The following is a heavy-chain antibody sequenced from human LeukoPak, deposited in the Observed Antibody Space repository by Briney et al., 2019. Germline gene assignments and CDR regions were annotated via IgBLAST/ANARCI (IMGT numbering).Heavy chain of an antibody. D-gene: IGHD5-24*01. CDR1: GGSISSSSYH. V-gene: IGHV4-39*01. CDR2: IYYSGST. Sequence: SETLSLTCTVSGGSISSSSYHWGWIRQPPGKGLEWIGSIYYSGSTYYNPSLKSRVTISVDTSKNQFSLKLSSVTAADTAVYYCAAAMATTRGFDYWGQGTLVTVSS. CDR3: AAAMATTRGFDY. J-gene: IGHJ4*02.